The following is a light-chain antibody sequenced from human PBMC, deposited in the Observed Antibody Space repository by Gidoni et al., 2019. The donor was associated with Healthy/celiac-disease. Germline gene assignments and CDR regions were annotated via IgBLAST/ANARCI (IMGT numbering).Light chain of an antibody. CDR1: QDISNY. V-gene: IGKV1-33*01. J-gene: IGKJ2*01. CDR2: DAS. CDR3: QQYDNPPRYT. Sequence: DIQMTQSPSSLSASVGDRVTITCQARQDISNYLHWYQQKPGQAPKLLIYDASNLETGVPYRFSGSGSGTDFTFTISSLQPEDIATYYCQQYDNPPRYTFGQGTKLEIK.